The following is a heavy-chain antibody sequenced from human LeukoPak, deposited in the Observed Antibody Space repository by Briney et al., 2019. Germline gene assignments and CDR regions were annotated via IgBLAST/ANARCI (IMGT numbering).Heavy chain of an antibody. D-gene: IGHD6-19*01. J-gene: IGHJ6*02. V-gene: IGHV1-2*04. CDR3: ARECLRSSGCWEGRNYYYGMDV. CDR1: GYTFTGYY. CDR2: INPNSGGT. Sequence: ASVKVSCKASGYTFTGYYMHWVRQAPGQGLEWVGWINPNSGGTNYAQKFQGWVTMTRDTSISTAYMELSRLRSDDTAVYYCARECLRSSGCWEGRNYYYGMDVWGQGTTVTVSS.